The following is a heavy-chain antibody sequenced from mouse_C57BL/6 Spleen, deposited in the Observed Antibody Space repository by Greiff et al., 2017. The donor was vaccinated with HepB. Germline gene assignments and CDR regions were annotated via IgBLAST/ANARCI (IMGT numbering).Heavy chain of an antibody. CDR1: GFTFSSYG. Sequence: EVQVVESGGDLVKPGGSLKLSCAASGFTFSSYGMSWVRQTPDKRLEWVATISSGGSYTYYPDSVKGRFTISRDNAKNTLYLQMSSLKSEDTAMYYCARLYGSSYGFAYWGQGTLVTVSA. J-gene: IGHJ3*01. CDR3: ARLYGSSYGFAY. V-gene: IGHV5-6*01. CDR2: ISSGGSYT. D-gene: IGHD1-1*01.